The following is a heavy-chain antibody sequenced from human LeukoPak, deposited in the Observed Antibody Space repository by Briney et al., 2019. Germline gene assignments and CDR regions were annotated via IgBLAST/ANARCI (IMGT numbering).Heavy chain of an antibody. V-gene: IGHV4-30-4*08. CDR3: ARDLWYDQGIDI. J-gene: IGHJ3*02. CDR2: IYYSGST. Sequence: SQTLSLTCTVSGGSISSGDYYWSRIRQPPGKGLEWIGYIYYSGSTYYNPSLKSRVTLSVDTSKNQFSLKLSSVTAADTAVYYCARDLWYDQGIDIWGQGTMVTVSS. D-gene: IGHD3-10*01. CDR1: GGSISSGDYY.